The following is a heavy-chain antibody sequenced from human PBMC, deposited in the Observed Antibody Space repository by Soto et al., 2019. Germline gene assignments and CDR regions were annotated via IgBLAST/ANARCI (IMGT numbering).Heavy chain of an antibody. CDR1: GGSISSYY. CDR3: ARGTITMVRGVIDAFDI. CDR2: IYYSGST. Sequence: SETLSLTCTVSGGSISSYYWSWIRQPPGKGLEWIGYIYYSGSTYYNPSLKSRVTISVDTSKNQFSLKLSSVTAADTAVYYCARGTITMVRGVIDAFDIWGQGTMVTVSS. V-gene: IGHV4-59*08. D-gene: IGHD3-10*01. J-gene: IGHJ3*02.